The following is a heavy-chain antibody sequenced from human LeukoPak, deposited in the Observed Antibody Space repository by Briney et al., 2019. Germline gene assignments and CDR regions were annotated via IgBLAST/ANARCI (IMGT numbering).Heavy chain of an antibody. CDR1: GFAFSSYA. CDR2: ISGSGGNT. Sequence: GGSLRLSCAASGFAFSSYAMSWARQAPGKGLEWISGISGSGGNTYYADSVKGRFTISRDISKNTLYLQMNSLRGEDTAVYYCARPGDGCSGGSCYYFDYWGQGTLVTVSS. J-gene: IGHJ4*02. D-gene: IGHD2-15*01. V-gene: IGHV3-23*01. CDR3: ARPGDGCSGGSCYYFDY.